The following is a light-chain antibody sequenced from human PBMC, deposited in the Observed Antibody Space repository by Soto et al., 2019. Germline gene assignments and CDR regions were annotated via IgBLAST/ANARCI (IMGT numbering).Light chain of an antibody. V-gene: IGKV1-5*03. CDR1: QSIRSW. Sequence: DIQMTQSPSTLPASVVDRVTVTCRASQSIRSWLAWYQEEPGKAPKLLIYKASLLETGVPSRFSGSGSGTEFTLTISSLQTDDFGTYYCQQYNSHPWTFGQGTKADI. CDR3: QQYNSHPWT. J-gene: IGKJ1*01. CDR2: KAS.